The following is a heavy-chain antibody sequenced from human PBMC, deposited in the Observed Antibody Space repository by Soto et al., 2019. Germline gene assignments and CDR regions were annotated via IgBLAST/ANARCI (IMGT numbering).Heavy chain of an antibody. Sequence: GGSLRLSCTASGFTFGDYAMSWVRQAPGKGLEWVGVIRSNGYGGTTEYAASVKCRFTISRDDSKSIDYLQMNRLKTEDTAVYYCNSVVWQLEDYFDYRGQGTLVTVSS. D-gene: IGHD6-6*01. J-gene: IGHJ4*02. CDR1: GFTFGDYA. CDR3: NSVVWQLEDYFDY. V-gene: IGHV3-49*04. CDR2: IRSNGYGGTT.